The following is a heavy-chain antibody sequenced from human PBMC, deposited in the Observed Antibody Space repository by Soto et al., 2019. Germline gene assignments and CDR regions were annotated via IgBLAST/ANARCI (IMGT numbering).Heavy chain of an antibody. V-gene: IGHV4-39*01. CDR2: IYYSGST. CDR3: ARAYYDFWSGSEGYYYYYYGMDV. CDR1: GGSISSSSYY. J-gene: IGHJ6*02. D-gene: IGHD3-3*01. Sequence: QLQLQESGPGLVKPSETLSLTCTVSGGSISSSSYYWGWIRQPPGKGLEWIGSIYYSGSTYYNPSLKSRVTISVDTSKNQFSLKLSSVTAADTAVYYCARAYYDFWSGSEGYYYYYYGMDVWGQGTTVTVSS.